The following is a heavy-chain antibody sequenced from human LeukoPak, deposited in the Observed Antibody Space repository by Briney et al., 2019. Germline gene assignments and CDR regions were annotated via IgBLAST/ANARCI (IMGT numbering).Heavy chain of an antibody. D-gene: IGHD2-2*01. Sequence: GRSLRLSCAASGFTFDDYAMSWVRQAPGKGLEWVSAISGSGGSTYYADSVKGRFTISRDNSKNTLYLQMNSLRAEDTAVYYCAKDKYQLLYGMDVWGQGTTVTVSS. CDR2: ISGSGGST. V-gene: IGHV3-23*01. J-gene: IGHJ6*02. CDR3: AKDKYQLLYGMDV. CDR1: GFTFDDYA.